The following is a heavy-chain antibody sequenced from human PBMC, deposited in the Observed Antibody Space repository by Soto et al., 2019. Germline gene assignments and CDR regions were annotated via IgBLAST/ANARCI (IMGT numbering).Heavy chain of an antibody. CDR2: VIPVFNTS. CDR1: GGAFGRYS. V-gene: IGHV1-69*13. CDR3: ARGDEMTAVTIFEY. Sequence: SVKVSCKASGGAFGRYSVSWVRQAPGQGLEWIGGVIPVFNTSNYSLKFQGRVAIFADLSTSTVFMELRSLRSEDTALYYCARGDEMTAVTIFEYWGQGTLVTVSS. D-gene: IGHD4-17*01. J-gene: IGHJ4*02.